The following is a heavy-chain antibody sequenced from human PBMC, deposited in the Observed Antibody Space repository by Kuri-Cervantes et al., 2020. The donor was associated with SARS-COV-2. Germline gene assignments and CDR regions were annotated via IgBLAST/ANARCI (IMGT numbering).Heavy chain of an antibody. V-gene: IGHV4-39*02. CDR1: GGPIISSSYY. D-gene: IGHD1-14*01. J-gene: IGHJ6*02. CDR2: IYYSGST. Sequence: SETLSLTCTVSGGPIISSSYYWGWIRQPPGKGLEWIGSIYYSGSTYYNPSLKSRVTISVDTSKNQFSLKLSSVTAADTAVYYCARDWEPRDYYYYGMDVWGQGTMVTVSS. CDR3: ARDWEPRDYYYYGMDV.